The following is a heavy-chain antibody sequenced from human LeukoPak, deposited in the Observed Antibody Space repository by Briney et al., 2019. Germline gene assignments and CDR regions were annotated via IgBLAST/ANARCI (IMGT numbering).Heavy chain of an antibody. V-gene: IGHV4-59*01. J-gene: IGHJ4*02. CDR3: AYGGDAYKTGY. D-gene: IGHD5-24*01. CDR2: IYYSGSP. CDR1: GDSISSDY. Sequence: PSETLSLTCTVSGDSISSDYWSWIRQPPAKGLEWIGYIYYSGSPNYNPSLKSRVTLSLDTSQNQFSLKLTSVTAADTAVYYCAYGGDAYKTGYWGQGTLVTVSS.